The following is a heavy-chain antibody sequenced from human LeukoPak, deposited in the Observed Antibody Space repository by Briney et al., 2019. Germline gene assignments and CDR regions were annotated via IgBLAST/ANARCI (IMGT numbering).Heavy chain of an antibody. Sequence: GGSLRLSCAASGFTFSSYWMHWVRQAPGKGLVWVSRINSDGSSTSYADSVKGRFTISRDNAKNTLYLQMNSLRAEDTAVYYCAGDVYGEAFDYWGQGTLVTVSS. CDR3: AGDVYGEAFDY. CDR2: INSDGSST. CDR1: GFTFSSYW. V-gene: IGHV3-74*01. J-gene: IGHJ4*02. D-gene: IGHD4-17*01.